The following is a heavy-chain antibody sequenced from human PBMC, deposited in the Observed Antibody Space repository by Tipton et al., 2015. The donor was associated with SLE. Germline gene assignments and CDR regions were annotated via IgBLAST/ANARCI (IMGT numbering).Heavy chain of an antibody. CDR2: IHNSGRT. CDR1: GGSISNYY. CDR3: ARVGSASWYAFDI. V-gene: IGHV4-59*12. D-gene: IGHD6-19*01. J-gene: IGHJ3*02. Sequence: TLSLTCTVSGGSISNYYWSWIRQPPGKGLEWIGYIHNSGRTNYHPSLKSRVTMSVDTPKNQFSLKLSSVTAADTAVYYCARVGSASWYAFDIWGQGTMVTVSS.